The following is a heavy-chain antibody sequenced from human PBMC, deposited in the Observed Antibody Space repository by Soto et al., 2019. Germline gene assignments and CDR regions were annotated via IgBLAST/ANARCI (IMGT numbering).Heavy chain of an antibody. V-gene: IGHV3-30-3*01. Sequence: GGSLRLSCAASGFTFSSYAMHWVRQAPGKGLEWVAVISYDGSNKYYADSVKGRFTISRDNSKNTLYLQMNSLRAEDTAVYYCASRYQGYNDYWGQGTLVTVSS. J-gene: IGHJ4*02. D-gene: IGHD2-2*01. CDR2: ISYDGSNK. CDR1: GFTFSSYA. CDR3: ASRYQGYNDY.